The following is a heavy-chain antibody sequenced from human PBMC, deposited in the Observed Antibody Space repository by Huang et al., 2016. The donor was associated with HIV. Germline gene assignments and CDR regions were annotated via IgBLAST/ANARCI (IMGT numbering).Heavy chain of an antibody. CDR3: THTGYSIYYFDY. D-gene: IGHD6-13*01. CDR2: IKQEGSWK. V-gene: IGHV3-7*01. CDR1: GFTFSSYW. Sequence: EVQLVESGGGLVQPGGSLRLSCAASGFTFSSYWVSWVSQAPGKGLEWVANIKQEGSWKYYVDSVKGRFTISRDNAKNSLYLQMNSLRAEDTAVYYCTHTGYSIYYFDYWGQGTLVTVSS. J-gene: IGHJ4*02.